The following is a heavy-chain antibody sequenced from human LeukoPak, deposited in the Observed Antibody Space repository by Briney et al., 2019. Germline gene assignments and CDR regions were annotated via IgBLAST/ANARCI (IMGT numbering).Heavy chain of an antibody. CDR1: GFTFSSYS. CDR2: IYSGGST. J-gene: IGHJ4*02. Sequence: GGSLRLSCAASGFTFSSYSMSWVRQAPGKGLECVSAIYSGGSTYYADSVKGRFTISRDNSKNTLYLQMNSLRAEDTAVYYCTSDPRQIGAADIWGQGTLVTVSS. V-gene: IGHV3-53*01. D-gene: IGHD6-13*01. CDR3: TSDPRQIGAADI.